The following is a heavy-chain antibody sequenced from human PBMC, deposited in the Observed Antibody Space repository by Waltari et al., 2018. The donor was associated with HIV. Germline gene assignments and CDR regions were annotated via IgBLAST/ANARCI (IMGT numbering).Heavy chain of an antibody. Sequence: EVQLVQPGGGLIQPGGSLTLSCAASGFTASSNYMSWVRQAPGQGLEWVSVIYSGGSTFYADSVQGRFTISRDNAKNTLFLQLNSLRAEDTAVYYCARDRGDSFFPYWGQGTLVTVSS. CDR2: IYSGGST. CDR1: GFTASSNY. D-gene: IGHD5-18*01. CDR3: ARDRGDSFFPY. J-gene: IGHJ4*02. V-gene: IGHV3-53*01.